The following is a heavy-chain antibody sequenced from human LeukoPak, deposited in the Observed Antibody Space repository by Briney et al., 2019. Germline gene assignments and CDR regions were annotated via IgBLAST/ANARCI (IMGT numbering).Heavy chain of an antibody. CDR2: ISWNSGSI. D-gene: IGHD6-19*01. CDR3: AKTVAGGEYYYYGMDV. J-gene: IGHJ6*02. V-gene: IGHV3-9*01. Sequence: GRSLRLSCAASGFTFDDYAMHWVRQAPGKGLEWVSGISWNSGSIGYADSVKGRFTISRDNAKNSLYLQMNSLRAEDTALYYCAKTVAGGEYYYYGMDVWGQGTTVTVSS. CDR1: GFTFDDYA.